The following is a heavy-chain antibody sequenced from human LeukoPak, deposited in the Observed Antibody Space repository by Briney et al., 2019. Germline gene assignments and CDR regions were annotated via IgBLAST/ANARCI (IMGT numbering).Heavy chain of an antibody. J-gene: IGHJ4*02. V-gene: IGHV4-31*03. D-gene: IGHD3-10*01. Sequence: SETLSLTCTVSGGSISSGGYYRSWIRQHPGKGLEWIGYIYYSGSTYYNPSLKSRVTISVDTSKNQFSLKLSSVTAADTAVYYCARGARITMVRGVIITDYFDYWGQGTLVTVSS. CDR1: GGSISSGGYY. CDR3: ARGARITMVRGVIITDYFDY. CDR2: IYYSGST.